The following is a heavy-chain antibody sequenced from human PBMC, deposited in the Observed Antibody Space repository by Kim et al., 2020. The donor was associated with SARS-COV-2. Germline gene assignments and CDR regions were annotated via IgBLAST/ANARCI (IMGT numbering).Heavy chain of an antibody. D-gene: IGHD6-19*01. V-gene: IGHV3-30-3*01. CDR2: ISYEGTNK. J-gene: IGHJ6*01. CDR3: ATDLAHWLASRYFYGMDV. Sequence: WGSQRLSCAASGFTFRNYALHWVRQAPGKGPEWVSVISYEGTNKYYADSVKGRSTISRDNSKDTLYLDMNSLRIDDTGLYDCATDLAHWLASRYFYGMDV. CDR1: GFTFRNYA.